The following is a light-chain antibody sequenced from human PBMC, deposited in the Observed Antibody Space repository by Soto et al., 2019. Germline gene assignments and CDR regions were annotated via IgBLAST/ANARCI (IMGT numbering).Light chain of an antibody. J-gene: IGKJ4*01. CDR3: HQYGFSIT. Sequence: ELVLTQSPGTLSLSPGERATLSCRASQSISSSYLAWYQQKPGQAPRLLIYGASGRATDIRERFTGSGTGTDLTLTISRLEPEDFSVSCCHQYGFSITFGGGNRVEI. CDR1: QSISSSY. V-gene: IGKV3-20*01. CDR2: GAS.